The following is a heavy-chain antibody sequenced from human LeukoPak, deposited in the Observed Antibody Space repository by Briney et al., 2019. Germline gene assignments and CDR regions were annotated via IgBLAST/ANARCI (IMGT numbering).Heavy chain of an antibody. D-gene: IGHD4-17*01. V-gene: IGHV4-59*13. CDR3: ATLGIIISPGGDYGDYAYFDYWGRGSLVTVSSGESYWAREPWSPSPRYYYMDV. CDR2: ISYSGIT. Sequence: PSETLSLTCAVSGASISTYYWSWIRQPPGKGLEWIGYISYSGITTYSPSLKSRVTISADTSKNQFSLKLNSVTAADTAVYYCATLGIIISPGGDYGDYAYFDYWGRGSLVTVSSGESYWAREPWSPSPRYYYMDVWGKGTTVTVSS. CDR1: GASISTYY. J-gene: IGHJ6*03.